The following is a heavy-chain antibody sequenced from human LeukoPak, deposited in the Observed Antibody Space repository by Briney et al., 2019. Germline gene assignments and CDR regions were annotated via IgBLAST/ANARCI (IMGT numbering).Heavy chain of an antibody. CDR2: IDTDGSDT. D-gene: IGHD2-2*01. CDR3: AKGATSCSSTSCPDAFDI. CDR1: GFTFSSYW. Sequence: GGSLRLSCAASGFTFSSYWMHWVRQAPGKGLVWVSRIDTDGSDTSYADSVKGRFTISRDNSKNTLYLQMNSLRAEDTAVYYCAKGATSCSSTSCPDAFDIWGQGTMVTVSS. V-gene: IGHV3-74*01. J-gene: IGHJ3*02.